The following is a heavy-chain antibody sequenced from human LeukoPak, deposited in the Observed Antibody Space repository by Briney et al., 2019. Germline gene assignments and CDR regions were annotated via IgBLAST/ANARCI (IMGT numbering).Heavy chain of an antibody. CDR2: ICASGTT. V-gene: IGHV4-61*02. Sequence: KSSETLSLTCTVSGASISSGLYYWNWMRQPAGKGLEWIGRICASGTTNYNPSLKSRVTMSVDTSKNQVSLRLTSVTAADTAVYYCARGSYKPTMGSQPSGFDPWGQGTLVTVSS. J-gene: IGHJ5*02. D-gene: IGHD1-26*01. CDR3: ARGSYKPTMGSQPSGFDP. CDR1: GASISSGLYY.